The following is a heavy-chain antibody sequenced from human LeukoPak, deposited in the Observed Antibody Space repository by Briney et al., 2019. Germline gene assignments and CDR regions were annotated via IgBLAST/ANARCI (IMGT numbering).Heavy chain of an antibody. J-gene: IGHJ3*02. D-gene: IGHD3-16*01. CDR3: ASSYGSALDI. V-gene: IGHV3-33*01. CDR2: IWYDGSNK. Sequence: PGGPLRPSCEASGFTFSSYGMHWVRKAPGKGLEWVAVIWYDGSNKYYADSVKGRFTISRDNSKNTPYLQMNSLRAEDTAVYYCASSYGSALDIWGQGTMVSVSS. CDR1: GFTFSSYG.